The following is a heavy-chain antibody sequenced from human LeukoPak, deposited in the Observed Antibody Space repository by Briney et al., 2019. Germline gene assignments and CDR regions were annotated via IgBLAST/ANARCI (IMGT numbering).Heavy chain of an antibody. Sequence: GGSLRLSCAASGFSSSGYSMNWVRQAPGKGLEWVSYISGSSGTIYNADSVTGRFTISRDNAKNSLYLQMNSLRAEDTALYYCARGQGDFWSGSYYYYYMDVWGKGTTVTVSS. CDR3: ARGQGDFWSGSYYYYYMDV. D-gene: IGHD3-3*01. J-gene: IGHJ6*03. V-gene: IGHV3-48*04. CDR2: ISGSSGTI. CDR1: GFSSSGYS.